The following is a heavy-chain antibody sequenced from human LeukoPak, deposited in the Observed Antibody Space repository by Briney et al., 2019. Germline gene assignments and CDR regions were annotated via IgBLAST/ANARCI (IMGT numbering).Heavy chain of an antibody. V-gene: IGHV4-59*08. CDR3: ARPIVGAHYGMDV. CDR2: SYYTGST. Sequence: SETLSLTCSVSGGSISSYYWSWIRQPPGKGLEWIGYSYYTGSTNYNPSLKSRVTISVDTSKNQFSLKLSSVTAADTAVYYCARPIVGAHYGMDVWGQGTTVTVSS. CDR1: GGSISSYY. J-gene: IGHJ6*02. D-gene: IGHD1-26*01.